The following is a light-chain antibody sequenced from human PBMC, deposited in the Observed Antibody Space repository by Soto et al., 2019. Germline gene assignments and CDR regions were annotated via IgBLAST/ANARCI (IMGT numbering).Light chain of an antibody. CDR2: GAS. V-gene: IGKV3D-20*02. Sequence: IVMTHSPATLSVSAWLGPTLSVSSSQSVSNSHLAWYQQKPGQAPRLLIFGASSRATGIPDRFSGGGSGTDFTLTISSLEPEDFAVYYCQQRSNWPLTFGQGTKVDIK. CDR1: QSVSNSH. CDR3: QQRSNWPLT. J-gene: IGKJ1*01.